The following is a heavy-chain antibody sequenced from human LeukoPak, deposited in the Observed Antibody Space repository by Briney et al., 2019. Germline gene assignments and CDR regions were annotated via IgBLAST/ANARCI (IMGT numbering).Heavy chain of an antibody. CDR1: GYTFTDYY. CDR2: VDPEDGET. J-gene: IGHJ4*02. Sequence: TVKISCKVSGYTFTDYYMHWVQQAPGKGLEWMGLVDPEDGETIYAEKFQGRVTITADTSTDTAYMELSSLRSEDTAVYYCATSVDTAMAELDYWGQGTLVTVSS. V-gene: IGHV1-69-2*01. CDR3: ATSVDTAMAELDY. D-gene: IGHD5-18*01.